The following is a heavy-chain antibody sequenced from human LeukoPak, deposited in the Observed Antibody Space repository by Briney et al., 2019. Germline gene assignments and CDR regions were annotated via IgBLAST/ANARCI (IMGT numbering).Heavy chain of an antibody. J-gene: IGHJ4*02. CDR1: GFTFTTYA. D-gene: IGHD3-3*01. CDR2: VSGSGGDK. Sequence: PGRSLGLSCAASGFTFTTYAMSWVRQARGKGLECVSAVSGSGGDKYYADSVKGRFTISRDNSKNTLYLQMNSLRAEDTAVYYCAKDFARARWGQGTLVTVSA. CDR3: AKDFARAR. V-gene: IGHV3-23*01.